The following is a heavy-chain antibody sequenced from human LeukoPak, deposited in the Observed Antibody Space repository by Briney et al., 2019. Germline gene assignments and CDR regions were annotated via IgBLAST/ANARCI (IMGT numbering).Heavy chain of an antibody. CDR1: GYSISSGYY. CDR2: IYHRGNT. V-gene: IGHV4-38-2*01. J-gene: IGHJ4*02. D-gene: IGHD1-26*01. Sequence: PSETLSLTCAVSGYSISSGYYWGWIRQPPGKGLEWIGNIYHRGNTYYNPSLKSRVTISVDTSKNQFSLKLRSVTAADTAVYHCARQPSYSGRYFDCWGQGTLVTVSS. CDR3: ARQPSYSGRYFDC.